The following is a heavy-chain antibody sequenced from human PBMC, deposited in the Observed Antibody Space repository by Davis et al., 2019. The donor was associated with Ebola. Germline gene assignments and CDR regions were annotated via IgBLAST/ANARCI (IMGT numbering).Heavy chain of an antibody. CDR2: LYTGDSDT. Sequence: GESLKISCKDSGNSFTSHWIGRVRQMPGKGLDWMGILYTGDSDTRYSPSFRGQVTISADKSMKTAFLQWSSLKASDSGMYYCASRRRTITGMDDGFDIWGQGTMVTVSS. CDR3: ASRRRTITGMDDGFDI. CDR1: GNSFTSHW. V-gene: IGHV5-51*01. D-gene: IGHD2-8*02. J-gene: IGHJ3*02.